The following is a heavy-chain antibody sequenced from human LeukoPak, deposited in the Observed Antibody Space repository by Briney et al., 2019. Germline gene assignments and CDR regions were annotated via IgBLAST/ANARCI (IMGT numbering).Heavy chain of an antibody. CDR2: IYTSGST. CDR1: GGSISSGSYY. D-gene: IGHD5-12*01. J-gene: IGHJ4*02. Sequence: PSQTLSLTCTVSGGSISSGSYYWSWIRQPAGKGLEWIGRIYTSGSTNYNPSLKSRVTISVDTSKNQFSLKLSSVTAADTAVYHCARDGDSGSDYWGQGTLVTVSS. CDR3: ARDGDSGSDY. V-gene: IGHV4-61*02.